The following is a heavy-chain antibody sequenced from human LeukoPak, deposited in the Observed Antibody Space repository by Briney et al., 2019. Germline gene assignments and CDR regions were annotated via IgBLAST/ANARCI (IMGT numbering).Heavy chain of an antibody. D-gene: IGHD5-24*01. CDR1: GFSLTTSGMC. Sequence: SGPALVKPTQTLTLTCTLSGFSLTTSGMCVSWIRQPLGKALEWLARIDWDDDKYYSTSLKTRLTISKDTSKNQVVLIMTNMDPVDTATYYCARIRRRDGYRDAFDIWGQGTMVTVSS. J-gene: IGHJ3*02. V-gene: IGHV2-70*11. CDR3: ARIRRRDGYRDAFDI. CDR2: IDWDDDK.